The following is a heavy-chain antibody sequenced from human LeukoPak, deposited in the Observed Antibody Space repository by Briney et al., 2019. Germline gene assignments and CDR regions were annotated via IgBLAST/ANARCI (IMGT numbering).Heavy chain of an antibody. CDR3: ARHRRSSPFDP. V-gene: IGHV4-34*01. CDR2: IYTSGTT. CDR1: GGSFSGYY. Sequence: SETLSLTCAVYGGSFSGYYWSWIRQPPGKGLEWIGRIYTSGTTNYNPSLRSRVTISVDTSKNQFSLKLSSVTAADTAVYYCARHRRSSPFDPWGQGTLVTVSS. J-gene: IGHJ5*02.